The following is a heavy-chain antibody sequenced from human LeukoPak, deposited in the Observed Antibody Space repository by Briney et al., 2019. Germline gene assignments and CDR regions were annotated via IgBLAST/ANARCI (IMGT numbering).Heavy chain of an antibody. CDR1: GFTFSSYA. CDR2: ISGSGGST. D-gene: IGHD3-9*01. V-gene: IGHV3-23*01. J-gene: IGHJ6*02. Sequence: GGSLRLSCAASGFTFSSYAMSWVRQAPGKGLEWVSAISGSGGSTYYADSVKGRFTISRDNSKNTLYLQMNSLRAEDTAVYYCAKTATQVLRYFDWLLDYYYYGMDVWGQGTTVTVSS. CDR3: AKTATQVLRYFDWLLDYYYYGMDV.